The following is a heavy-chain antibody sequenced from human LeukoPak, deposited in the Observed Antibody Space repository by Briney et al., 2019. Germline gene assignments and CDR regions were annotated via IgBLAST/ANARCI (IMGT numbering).Heavy chain of an antibody. CDR1: GGSICSSSYY. Sequence: SETLSLTCTVSGGSICSSSYYWGWIPQPPGKGLEWIGSIYYSGSTYYNPSLKSRVTISVDTSKNQSSLKLSSVTAADTAVYYCARVNSYGYWVLDYWGQGTLVTVSS. CDR3: ARVNSYGYWVLDY. V-gene: IGHV4-39*07. J-gene: IGHJ4*02. D-gene: IGHD5-18*01. CDR2: IYYSGST.